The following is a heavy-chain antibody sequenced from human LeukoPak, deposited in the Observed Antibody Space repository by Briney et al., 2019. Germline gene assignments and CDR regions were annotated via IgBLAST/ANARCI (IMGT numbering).Heavy chain of an antibody. CDR2: ISTYNGDT. J-gene: IGHJ4*02. CDR3: ARQRGSGWQDY. Sequence: ASVKVSCKASGYTFTSYGISWLRQPPGQGLEWMGWISTYNGDTNYAETLQGRVTMTTDTSTSTAYMELRSLRSDDMAVYYCARQRGSGWQDYWGQGTLVTVSS. CDR1: GYTFTSYG. V-gene: IGHV1-18*03. D-gene: IGHD6-19*01.